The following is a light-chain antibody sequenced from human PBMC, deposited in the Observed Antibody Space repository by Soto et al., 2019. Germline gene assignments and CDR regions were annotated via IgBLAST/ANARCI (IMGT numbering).Light chain of an antibody. V-gene: IGKV2-30*01. CDR3: MQGTHWPWT. CDR1: QSPLYSDGNTY. J-gene: IGKJ1*01. Sequence: DVVMTQSPLSLPVTLGQPASISCRSSQSPLYSDGNTYLSWFQQRPGQSPRRLIYKVSNRDSGVPDRFSGSESGTDFTLKISRVEAEDVGVYYCMQGTHWPWTFGQGTKVDIK. CDR2: KVS.